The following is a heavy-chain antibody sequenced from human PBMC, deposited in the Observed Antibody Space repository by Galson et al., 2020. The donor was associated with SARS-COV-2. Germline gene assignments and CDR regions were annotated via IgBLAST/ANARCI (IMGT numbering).Heavy chain of an antibody. V-gene: IGHV3-23*01. CDR1: GFTFSSYA. CDR3: AKDGDSSGYYNGDAFDI. Sequence: GESLKISCAASGFTFSSYAMSWVRQAPGKGLEWVSAISGSGGSTYYADSVKGRFTISRDNSKNTLYLQMNSLRAEDTAVYYCAKDGDSSGYYNGDAFDIWGQGTMVTVSS. J-gene: IGHJ3*02. D-gene: IGHD3-22*01. CDR2: ISGSGGST.